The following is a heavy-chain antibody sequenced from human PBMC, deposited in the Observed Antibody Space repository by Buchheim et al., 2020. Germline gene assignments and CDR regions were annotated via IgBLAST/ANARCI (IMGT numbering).Heavy chain of an antibody. D-gene: IGHD6-13*01. CDR2: INRGGST. Sequence: QVQLQQWGAGLLKPSETLSLTCAVYGGSLSGYYWSWIRQPPGKGLEWIGEINRGGSTNYNPSLESRVTMSVETSKNQFSLKLISVTAADTAVYYCAKSAQMYSSSWVGSWGQGTL. CDR1: GGSLSGYY. J-gene: IGHJ4*02. V-gene: IGHV4-34*01. CDR3: AKSAQMYSSSWVGS.